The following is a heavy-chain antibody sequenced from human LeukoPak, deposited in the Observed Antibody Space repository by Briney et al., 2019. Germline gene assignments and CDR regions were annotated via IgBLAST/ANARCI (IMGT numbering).Heavy chain of an antibody. V-gene: IGHV4-59*08. CDR1: GGSISSYY. Sequence: PSETLSLTCTVSGGSISSYYWSWIRQPPGKGLEWIGYIYYSGSTNYNPSLKSRVTISVDTSKNQFSLKLSSVTAADTAVYYCAGHAPRYNPGGWFDPWGQGTLVTVSS. CDR2: IYYSGST. CDR3: AGHAPRYNPGGWFDP. J-gene: IGHJ5*02. D-gene: IGHD1-14*01.